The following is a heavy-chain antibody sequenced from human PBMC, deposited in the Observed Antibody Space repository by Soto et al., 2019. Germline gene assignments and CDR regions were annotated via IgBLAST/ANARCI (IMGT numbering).Heavy chain of an antibody. V-gene: IGHV1-46*03. CDR3: ARMNYDSSGPSPFFDI. Sequence: ASVKVSCKASGYTFTSYYMHWVRQAPGQGLEWMGIINPSGGSTSYAQKFQGRVTMTRDTSTSTVYMELSSLRSEDTAVYYCARMNYDSSGPSPFFDIRGQRTMVTVSS. CDR2: INPSGGST. J-gene: IGHJ3*02. CDR1: GYTFTSYY. D-gene: IGHD3-22*01.